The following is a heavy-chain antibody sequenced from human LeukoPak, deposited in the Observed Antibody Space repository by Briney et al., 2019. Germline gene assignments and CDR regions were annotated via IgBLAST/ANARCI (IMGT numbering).Heavy chain of an antibody. CDR2: IIPIFGTA. V-gene: IGHV1-69*13. J-gene: IGHJ6*03. CDR3: AILAAADRRLYYYYYMDV. D-gene: IGHD6-13*01. CDR1: GGTFSSYA. Sequence: SVKVSCKASGGTFSSYAISWVRQAPGHGLEWMGGIIPIFGTANYAQKFQGRVTITADESTSTAYMELSSLRSEDTAVYYCAILAAADRRLYYYYYMDVWGKGTTVTVSS.